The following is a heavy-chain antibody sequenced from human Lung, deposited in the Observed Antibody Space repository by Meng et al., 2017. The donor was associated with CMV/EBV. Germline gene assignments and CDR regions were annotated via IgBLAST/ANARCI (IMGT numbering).Heavy chain of an antibody. Sequence: GGSLRLXCAASGFIFGNYAMNWVRQAPGKGLEWVSVIYSGYGSTYYADSVEGRFTISRDNSRKTLYLQMNGLRAEDTAVYYCVRDGYHCSCNSCYRQYFTYGLDVWGHGTTVTVSS. D-gene: IGHD2-2*02. J-gene: IGHJ6*02. CDR2: IYSGYGST. V-gene: IGHV3-23*03. CDR3: VRDGYHCSCNSCYRQYFTYGLDV. CDR1: GFIFGNYA.